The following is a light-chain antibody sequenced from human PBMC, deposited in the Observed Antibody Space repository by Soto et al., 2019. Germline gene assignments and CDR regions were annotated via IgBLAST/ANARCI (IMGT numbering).Light chain of an antibody. CDR3: SSYTSSRTYA. CDR1: SSDVGGYKY. J-gene: IGLJ1*01. Sequence: QSALTQPASVSGSPGQSITISCTGTSSDVGGYKYVSWYQQHPGKAPKLMIYEVTNRPSGVSNRFSGSKSGNTASLTISGLQAEDEADYYCSSYTSSRTYAFGTGTKVTVL. CDR2: EVT. V-gene: IGLV2-14*01.